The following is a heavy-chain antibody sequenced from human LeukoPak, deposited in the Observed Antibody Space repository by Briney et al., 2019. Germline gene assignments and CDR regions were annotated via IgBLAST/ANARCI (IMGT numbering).Heavy chain of an antibody. J-gene: IGHJ4*02. V-gene: IGHV1-69*13. CDR1: GGTFSSYA. Sequence: SVKVCCKASGGTFSSYAISWVRQAPGQGLEWMGGIIPIFGTANYAQKFQGRVTITADESTSTAYMELSSLRSEDTAVYYCARDKNRYSSGWLFDYWGQGTLVTVSS. CDR3: ARDKNRYSSGWLFDY. CDR2: IIPIFGTA. D-gene: IGHD6-19*01.